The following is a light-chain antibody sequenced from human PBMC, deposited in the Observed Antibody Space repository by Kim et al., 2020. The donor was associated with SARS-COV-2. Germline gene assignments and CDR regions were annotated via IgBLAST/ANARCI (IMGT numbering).Light chain of an antibody. CDR3: QHYDDSLFT. CDR1: QSVAGNS. CDR2: GTS. J-gene: IGKJ3*01. Sequence: SPGDRAPLSCRASQSVAGNSLAWYQQRPGQSPRLLIHGTSTRATGIPDRFSGSGSGTDFTLTISRLDPEDFAVYYCQHYDDSLFTFGPGTKVDIK. V-gene: IGKV3-20*01.